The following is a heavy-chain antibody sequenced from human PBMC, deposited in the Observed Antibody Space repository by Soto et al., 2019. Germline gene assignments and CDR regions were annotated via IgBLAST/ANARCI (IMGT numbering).Heavy chain of an antibody. CDR2: IYQSGST. V-gene: IGHV4-30-2*01. CDR1: GGSISSGGYS. CDR3: ASRPSGSGFDP. D-gene: IGHD1-26*01. Sequence: QLQLQESGSGLVKPSQTLSLTCAVSGGSISSGGYSWIWIRQPPGKGLEWIGYIYQSGSTYYSPSLKSRVTISVDRSKNQFSLKLSSVTAADTAVYYCASRPSGSGFDPWGQGTLVTVSS. J-gene: IGHJ5*02.